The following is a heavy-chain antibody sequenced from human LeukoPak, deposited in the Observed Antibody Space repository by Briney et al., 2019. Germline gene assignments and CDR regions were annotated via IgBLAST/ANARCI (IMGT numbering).Heavy chain of an antibody. D-gene: IGHD2-2*01. CDR3: ARVAPSSTTSPYYYMDV. V-gene: IGHV4-4*07. CDR2: IYTSGST. CDR1: GGSISSYY. J-gene: IGHJ6*03. Sequence: SGTLSLTCTVSGGSISSYYWSWIRQPAGKGLEWIGRIYTSGSTNYNPSLKSRVTMSVDTSKNQFSLKLSSVTAADTAVYYCARVAPSSTTSPYYYMDVWGKGTTVTVSS.